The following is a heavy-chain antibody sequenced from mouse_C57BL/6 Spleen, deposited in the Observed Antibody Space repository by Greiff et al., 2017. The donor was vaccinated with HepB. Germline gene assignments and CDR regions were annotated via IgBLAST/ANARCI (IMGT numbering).Heavy chain of an antibody. J-gene: IGHJ4*01. CDR3: ARPMDYYAMDY. CDR2: IRNKANGYTT. Sequence: EVKVVESGGGLVQPGGSLSLSCAASGFTFTDYYMSWVRQPPGKALEWLGFIRNKANGYTTEYSASVKGRFTISRDNSQSILYLQMNALRAEDSATYYCARPMDYYAMDYWGQGTSVTVSS. CDR1: GFTFTDYY. D-gene: IGHD1-1*02. V-gene: IGHV7-3*01.